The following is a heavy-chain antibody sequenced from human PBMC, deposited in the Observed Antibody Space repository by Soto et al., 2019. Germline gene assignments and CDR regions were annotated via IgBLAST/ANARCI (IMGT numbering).Heavy chain of an antibody. J-gene: IGHJ3*01. Sequence: QVQLVQSGAEVKKPGSLLKVSCKASGATYSPFIAYAISWLRQAPGQGLEWMGSIIPPGSSQHYAEGFQGRATISAGSSTFTVSLELTNLTSDDAAVYFCARSRDRCGGDCYSVYAAFDLWGQGTAVTVSS. CDR2: IIPPGSSQ. D-gene: IGHD2-21*02. CDR1: GATYSPFIAYA. V-gene: IGHV1-69*04. CDR3: ARSRDRCGGDCYSVYAAFDL.